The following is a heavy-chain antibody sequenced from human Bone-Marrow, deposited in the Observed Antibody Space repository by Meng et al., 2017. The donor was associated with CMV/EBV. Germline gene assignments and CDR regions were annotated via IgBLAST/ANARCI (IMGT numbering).Heavy chain of an antibody. CDR1: GFTFSSYW. CDR3: ATAPYGDSPLVD. V-gene: IGHV3-7*01. CDR2: IKQDGSEK. Sequence: GGSLRLSCVASGFTFSSYWMNWVRQAPGKGLDWLANIKQDGSEKYYLDSVKGRFTISRDNAKNSLYLQMNSLRAEDTAVYYCATAPYGDSPLVDWVQGTLVTVSS. J-gene: IGHJ4*02. D-gene: IGHD4-17*01.